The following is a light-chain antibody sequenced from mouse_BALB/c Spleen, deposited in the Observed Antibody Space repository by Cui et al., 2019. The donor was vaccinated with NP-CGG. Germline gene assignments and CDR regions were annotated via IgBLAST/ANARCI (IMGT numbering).Light chain of an antibody. V-gene: IGLV1*01. CDR1: TGAVTTSNY. CDR3: ALWYSNHWV. J-gene: IGLJ1*01. CDR2: GTN. Sequence: QAVVTQASALTTSPGETVTLTCRSSTGAVTTSNYANWVQEKPVHLVTGLIGGTNNRAPGVPARFSGSLIGDKAALTITGAQTEDEAIYFCALWYSNHWVFGGGTKLTVL.